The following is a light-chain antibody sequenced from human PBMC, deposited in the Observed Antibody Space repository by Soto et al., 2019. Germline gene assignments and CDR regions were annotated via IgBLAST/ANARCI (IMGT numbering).Light chain of an antibody. CDR3: QQRRNWPPFFT. J-gene: IGKJ3*01. CDR1: QSVSSY. V-gene: IGKV3-11*01. CDR2: DAS. Sequence: EIVLTQSPATLSLSPGERATLSCRASQSVSSYLAWYQQKPGQAPRLLIYDASNRATGIPARFSGSGSGTDFTLTISSLEPEDFAVYYCQQRRNWPPFFTSGPGTKVDIK.